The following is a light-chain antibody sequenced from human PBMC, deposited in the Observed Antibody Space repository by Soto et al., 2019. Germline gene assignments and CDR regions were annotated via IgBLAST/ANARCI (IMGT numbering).Light chain of an antibody. CDR2: DVS. Sequence: QSVLTQPRSVSGSPGQSVTISCTGSSSDVGGSNFVSWYQQHPVKAPKLVIYDVSKRPSGVPDRFSGSKSGNTASLTISGLQAEYEADYYCCSYAGNSLWVFGGGTKLTVL. V-gene: IGLV2-11*01. CDR3: CSYAGNSLWV. CDR1: SSDVGGSNF. J-gene: IGLJ3*02.